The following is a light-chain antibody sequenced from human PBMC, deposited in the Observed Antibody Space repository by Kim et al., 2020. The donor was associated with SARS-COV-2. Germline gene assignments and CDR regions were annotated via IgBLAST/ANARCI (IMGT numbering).Light chain of an antibody. CDR1: SSNIGAGFD. J-gene: IGLJ2*01. V-gene: IGLV1-40*01. CDR3: QSFDSGLSGLL. CDR2: GNT. Sequence: QSVLTQSPSVSGAPGQRVTISCSGTSSNIGAGFDVHWYQHSPGKAPKLLIFGNTVRPSGVPDRFSGSRSGTSASLAITGLQTEDEADYYCQSFDSGLSGLLLGGGTQLT.